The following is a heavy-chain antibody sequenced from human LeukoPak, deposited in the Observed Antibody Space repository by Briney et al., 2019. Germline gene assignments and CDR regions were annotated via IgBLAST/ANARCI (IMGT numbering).Heavy chain of an antibody. CDR1: GGSISSGGYY. CDR3: ARVVLTTVELRFDY. V-gene: IGHV4-31*03. Sequence: SETLSLTCSVSGGSISSGGYYWSWIRQHPGKGLEWIGYIYYSGSTDYNPSLKSRVTISVDTSKNQFSLKLSSVTAAATAVYYCARVVLTTVELRFDYWGQGSQVTVSS. CDR2: IYYSGST. D-gene: IGHD4-11*01. J-gene: IGHJ4*02.